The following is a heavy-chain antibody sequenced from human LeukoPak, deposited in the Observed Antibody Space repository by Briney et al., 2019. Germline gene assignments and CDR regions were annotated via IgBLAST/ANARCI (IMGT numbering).Heavy chain of an antibody. CDR1: GYTFTGYY. CDR3: ARGHGEWLRLRDNWFDP. J-gene: IGHJ5*02. D-gene: IGHD5-12*01. Sequence: ASVKVSCKASGYTFTGYYMHWVRQAPGQGLEWMGWINPNSGGTNYAQKFQGRVTMTRDTSISTAYMELSRLRSDDTAVYYCARGHGEWLRLRDNWFDPWGQGTLVTVSS. V-gene: IGHV1-2*02. CDR2: INPNSGGT.